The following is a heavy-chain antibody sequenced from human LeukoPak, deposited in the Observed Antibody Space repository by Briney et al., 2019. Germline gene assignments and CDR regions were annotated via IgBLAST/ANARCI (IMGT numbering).Heavy chain of an antibody. Sequence: GRSLRLSCAASDFRFDDYATHWVRQAPGKGLEWVSGISWNSGSIDYVDSVKGRFIISRDNAKNSLYLEMNSLRPEDTALYYCARGTGRYWTFFDYWGQGTLVTVSS. CDR1: DFRFDDYA. CDR3: ARGTGRYWTFFDY. D-gene: IGHD2-21*01. V-gene: IGHV3-9*01. J-gene: IGHJ4*02. CDR2: ISWNSGSI.